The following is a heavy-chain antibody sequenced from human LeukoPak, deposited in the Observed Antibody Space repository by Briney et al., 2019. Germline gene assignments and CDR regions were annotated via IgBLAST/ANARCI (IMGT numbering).Heavy chain of an antibody. CDR1: GFTFSSYA. Sequence: HPGGSLRLSCAASGFTFSSYAMHWVRQAPGKGLEWVAVISYDGSNKYYADSVKGRFTISRDNSKNTLYLQMNSLRAEDTAVYYCARDKSYDFWSGYHLYWGQGTLVTVSS. CDR2: ISYDGSNK. J-gene: IGHJ4*02. V-gene: IGHV3-30-3*01. D-gene: IGHD3-3*01. CDR3: ARDKSYDFWSGYHLY.